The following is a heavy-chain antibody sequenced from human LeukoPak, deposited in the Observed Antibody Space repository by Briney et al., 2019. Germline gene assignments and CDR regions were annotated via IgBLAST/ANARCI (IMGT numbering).Heavy chain of an antibody. D-gene: IGHD5-18*01. CDR3: ARGGGYNDDFDF. CDR1: GGSFSGYY. V-gene: IGHV4-34*01. J-gene: IGHJ4*02. CDR2: INHSGTT. Sequence: PSETLSLTCAVYGGSFSGYYWSWIRQPQGKGLEWIGEINHSGTTTYNPSLKSRVTISVDTSKNQFSLKRSSVTAGDAAVYYCARGGGYNDDFDFWGQGTLVTVSS.